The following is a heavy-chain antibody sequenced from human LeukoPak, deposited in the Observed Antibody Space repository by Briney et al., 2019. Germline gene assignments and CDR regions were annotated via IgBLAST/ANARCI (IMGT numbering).Heavy chain of an antibody. V-gene: IGHV3-15*01. CDR3: TTFSWQLDY. Sequence: PGGSLRLSCAASGSTFTYAWMSWVRQAPGKGLEWVGRIKTKTDGGTTDYAAPVKGRFTISRDDSKNTMYPQMNSLKTEDTAVYYCTTFSWQLDYWGQGTLVTVSS. J-gene: IGHJ4*02. D-gene: IGHD2-15*01. CDR2: IKTKTDGGTT. CDR1: GSTFTYAW.